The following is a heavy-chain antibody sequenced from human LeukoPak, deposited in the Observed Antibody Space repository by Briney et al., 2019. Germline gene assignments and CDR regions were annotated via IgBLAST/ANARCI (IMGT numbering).Heavy chain of an antibody. CDR3: ARDDFWSGYPGPD. J-gene: IGHJ4*02. CDR1: GGSISSSSYY. V-gene: IGHV4-39*01. Sequence: SDTLSLACTVSGGSISSSSYYWGWIRQPPGKGLGWNGSNYYSGSTYYNPSLKSRVTISVDTSKNQFSLKLSSVTAADTAVYYCARDDFWSGYPGPDWGQGTLVTVSS. D-gene: IGHD3-3*01. CDR2: NYYSGST.